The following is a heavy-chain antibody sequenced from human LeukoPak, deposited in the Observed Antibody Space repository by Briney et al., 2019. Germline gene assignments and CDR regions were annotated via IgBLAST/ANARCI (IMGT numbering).Heavy chain of an antibody. V-gene: IGHV4-59*01. CDR1: GGSISSYY. CDR2: ISYSGST. Sequence: SETLSITCTVSGGSISSYYWSLIGPPPRKRLEWIGYISYSGSTKYNPSLKSRVTISVDTSKNQFSLKLSSVTAADTAVYYCARDYGGKFDYWGQGTLVTVSS. J-gene: IGHJ4*02. CDR3: ARDYGGKFDY. D-gene: IGHD4-17*01.